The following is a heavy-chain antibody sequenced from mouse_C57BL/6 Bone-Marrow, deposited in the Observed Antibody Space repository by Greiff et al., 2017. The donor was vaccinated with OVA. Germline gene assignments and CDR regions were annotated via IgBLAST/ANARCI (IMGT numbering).Heavy chain of an antibody. CDR2: IYPGDGDT. D-gene: IGHD1-1*01. Sequence: VQLVESGPELVKPGASVKISCKASGYAFSSSWMNWVKQRPGKGLEWIGRIYPGDGDTNYNGKFKGKATLTADKSSSTAYMQLSSLTSEDSAVYFCARLYGSSLAMDYWGQGTSVTVSS. V-gene: IGHV1-82*01. CDR3: ARLYGSSLAMDY. J-gene: IGHJ4*01. CDR1: GYAFSSSW.